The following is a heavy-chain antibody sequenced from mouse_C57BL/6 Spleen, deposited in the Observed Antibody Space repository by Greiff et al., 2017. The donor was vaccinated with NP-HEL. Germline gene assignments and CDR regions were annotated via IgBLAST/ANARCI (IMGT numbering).Heavy chain of an antibody. D-gene: IGHD1-1*01. CDR3: ARRGLWDYAMDY. Sequence: EVKLMESGPVLVKPGASVKMSCKASGYTFTDYYMNWVKQSHGKSLEWIGVINPYNGGTSYNQKFKGKATLTVDKSSSTAYMELNSLTSEDSAVYYCARRGLWDYAMDYWGQGTSVTVSS. J-gene: IGHJ4*01. CDR2: INPYNGGT. CDR1: GYTFTDYY. V-gene: IGHV1-19*01.